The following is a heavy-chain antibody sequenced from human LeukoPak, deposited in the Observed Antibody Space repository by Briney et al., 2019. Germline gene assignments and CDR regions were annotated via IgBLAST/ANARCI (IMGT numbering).Heavy chain of an antibody. Sequence: PGGSLRLSCVGSGFTFSSYAMSWVRQAPGKGLEWVSSISGSSDRTFYADSVKGRFTISRDNSKNTLFLQMNTLRAEDTAVYYCVGFDYWGQGTLVTVSS. CDR1: GFTFSSYA. CDR2: ISGSSDRT. J-gene: IGHJ4*02. V-gene: IGHV3-23*01. CDR3: VGFDY.